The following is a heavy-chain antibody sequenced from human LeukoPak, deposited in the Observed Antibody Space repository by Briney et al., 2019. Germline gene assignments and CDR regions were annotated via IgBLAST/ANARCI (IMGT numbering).Heavy chain of an antibody. CDR2: ISGSSSSI. CDR3: ARSPHPTQDYKIYYYYMDV. V-gene: IGHV3-48*01. D-gene: IGHD4-11*01. CDR1: GFTFSSYS. Sequence: LAGGSLRLSCAAAGFTFSSYSMNWVRQAPGKGLEWVSYISGSSSSIYYADSVKGRFTISRDNAKNSLYLQMNSLRAEDTAVYYCARSPHPTQDYKIYYYYMDVWGKGTTVTVSS. J-gene: IGHJ6*03.